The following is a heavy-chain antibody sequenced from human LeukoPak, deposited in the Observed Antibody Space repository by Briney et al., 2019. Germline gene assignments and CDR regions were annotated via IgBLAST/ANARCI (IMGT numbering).Heavy chain of an antibody. Sequence: GGSLRLSCAASGFTFSSYWMSWVRQAPGKGLERVANIKQDGSGKYYVDSVKGRFTISRDNAKNSLYLQMNSLGAEDTAVYYCARDSTAKPYYYYMDVWGKGTTVTVSS. CDR2: IKQDGSGK. J-gene: IGHJ6*03. V-gene: IGHV3-7*01. D-gene: IGHD3-3*02. CDR1: GFTFSSYW. CDR3: ARDSTAKPYYYYMDV.